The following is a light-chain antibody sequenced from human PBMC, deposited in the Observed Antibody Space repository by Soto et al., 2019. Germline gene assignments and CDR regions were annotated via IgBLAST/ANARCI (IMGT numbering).Light chain of an antibody. Sequence: EIVLTQSPGTLSLSPGERATLSCRASQSVSSYYLAWYQQKPGQAPRLLIYGASSRATGIPDRFSGTGSGTDFTLTISRLEPEDFAVYDCQEYGTSRTFGQGTKVEIK. V-gene: IGKV3-20*01. CDR1: QSVSSYY. J-gene: IGKJ1*01. CDR2: GAS. CDR3: QEYGTSRT.